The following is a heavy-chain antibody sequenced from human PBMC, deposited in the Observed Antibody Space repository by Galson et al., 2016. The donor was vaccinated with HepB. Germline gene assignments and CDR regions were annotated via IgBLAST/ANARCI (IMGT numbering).Heavy chain of an antibody. Sequence: QSGAEVKKPGQSLKISCKGFGYSFTNYWIGWVRQMPGKGLEWMGIIYPGDSDTTYSPPFQVKVTISADKSISTAYLQWSSLKTSNTAMYYCARSNDTYYYDSRGYYKYAMDVWGQGTTVTVAS. D-gene: IGHD3-22*01. CDR2: IYPGDSDT. CDR3: ARSNDTYYYDSRGYYKYAMDV. J-gene: IGHJ6*02. CDR1: GYSFTNYW. V-gene: IGHV5-51*01.